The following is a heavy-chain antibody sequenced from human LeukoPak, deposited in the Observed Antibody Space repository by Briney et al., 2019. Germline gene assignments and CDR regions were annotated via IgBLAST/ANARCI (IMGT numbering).Heavy chain of an antibody. J-gene: IGHJ6*02. D-gene: IGHD3-22*01. V-gene: IGHV5-51*01. Sequence: GESLKISCKGSGYSFTSYWIGWVRQMPGKGLEWMGIIYPGDSDTRYSPSFQGQVTISADKSISTAYLQWSSLKASGTAMYYCARRQNYYDSSGYNYGMDVWGQGTTVTVSS. CDR2: IYPGDSDT. CDR1: GYSFTSYW. CDR3: ARRQNYYDSSGYNYGMDV.